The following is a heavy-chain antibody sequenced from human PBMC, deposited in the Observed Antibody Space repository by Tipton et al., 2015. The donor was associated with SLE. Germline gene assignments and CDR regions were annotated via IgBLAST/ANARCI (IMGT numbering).Heavy chain of an antibody. CDR1: GYTFTSYG. CDR3: ARDGEDISSEY. Sequence: QSGAEVKKPGASVKVSCKASGYTFTSYGISWVRQAPGQGLEWMGGIIPIFGTANYAQKFRGRVTITADESTRTAYMELSSLRSEDTAVYYCARDGEDISSEYWGQGTLVTVSS. J-gene: IGHJ4*02. V-gene: IGHV1-69*13. D-gene: IGHD6-6*01. CDR2: IIPIFGTA.